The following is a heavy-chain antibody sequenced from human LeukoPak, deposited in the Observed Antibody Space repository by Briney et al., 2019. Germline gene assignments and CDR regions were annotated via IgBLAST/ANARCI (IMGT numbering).Heavy chain of an antibody. CDR2: ISSSSSYI. J-gene: IGHJ4*02. Sequence: GGSLRLSCAASGFTFSSYSMNWVRQAPGKGLEWVSSISSSSSYIYYADSVKGRFTISRDNAKNSLYLQMNSLRAEDTAMYYCARGRDRGSYFDCWGQGTLVTVSS. D-gene: IGHD1-26*01. CDR1: GFTFSSYS. V-gene: IGHV3-21*04. CDR3: ARGRDRGSYFDC.